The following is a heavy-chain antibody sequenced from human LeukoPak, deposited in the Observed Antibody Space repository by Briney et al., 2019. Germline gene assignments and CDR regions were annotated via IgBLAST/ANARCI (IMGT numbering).Heavy chain of an antibody. V-gene: IGHV3-64*02. J-gene: IGHJ4*02. CDR1: GFTFSNSA. Sequence: GGSLTLSCGASGFTFSNSAMHWVRQAPGKGLEFVAVICTNGDRTYYGDSVKGRFTISRDNSKNTLYLQMGSLRADDMAVYYCARGVAISSSGWYDTFDYWGQGALVAISS. D-gene: IGHD6-19*01. CDR3: ARGVAISSSGWYDTFDY. CDR2: ICTNGDRT.